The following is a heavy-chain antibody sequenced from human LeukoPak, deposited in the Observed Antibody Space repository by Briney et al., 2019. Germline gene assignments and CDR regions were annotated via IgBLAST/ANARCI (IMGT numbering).Heavy chain of an antibody. D-gene: IGHD4-23*01. Sequence: ASVKVSCKASGYTFTSYDINWVRQATGQGLEWMGWMNPNSGNTGYAQKFQGRVTMTRNTSISTAYMELSSLRSEDTAVYYCARGPNKYDGGNSGSAWFDPWGQGTLVTVSS. CDR1: GYTFTSYD. CDR3: ARGPNKYDGGNSGSAWFDP. CDR2: MNPNSGNT. V-gene: IGHV1-8*01. J-gene: IGHJ5*02.